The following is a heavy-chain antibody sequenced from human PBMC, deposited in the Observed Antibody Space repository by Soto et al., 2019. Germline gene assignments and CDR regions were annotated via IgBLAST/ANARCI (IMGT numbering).Heavy chain of an antibody. CDR2: IISSGFDT. CDR3: AKGSADSRPYYFDS. V-gene: IGHV3-23*01. J-gene: IGHJ4*02. D-gene: IGHD3-22*01. Sequence: GGSLRLSCAASGFTFKNYAMGWVRQAPAKGLEWFSAIISSGFDTYHADSVKGRFTISRDNSKKILYLQMNSLGAEDTAVYYCAKGSADSRPYYFDSWGQGTLVTVSS. CDR1: GFTFKNYA.